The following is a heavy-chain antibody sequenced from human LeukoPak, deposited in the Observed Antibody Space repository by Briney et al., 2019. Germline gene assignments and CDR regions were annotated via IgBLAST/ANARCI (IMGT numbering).Heavy chain of an antibody. V-gene: IGHV1-58*01. D-gene: IGHD4-17*01. Sequence: GTSVTVSFKASGFTFTISAVQWVRQARGQRLEWIGWIVVGSGNTNYAQKFQERVTITRDMSTSTAYMELSSLRSEDTAVYYCAADPYDYGDYVLGYWGQGTLVTVSS. CDR2: IVVGSGNT. CDR1: GFTFTISA. CDR3: AADPYDYGDYVLGY. J-gene: IGHJ4*02.